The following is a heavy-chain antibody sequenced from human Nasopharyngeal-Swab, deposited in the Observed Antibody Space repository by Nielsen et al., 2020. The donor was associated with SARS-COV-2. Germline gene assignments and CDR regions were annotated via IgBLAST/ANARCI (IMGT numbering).Heavy chain of an antibody. CDR1: GFTFNSYG. Sequence: GGSLRLSCAASGFTFNSYGMHWVRQAPGKGLEWVAVISYDGSNKYYADSVKGRFTISRDNSKNTLYLQMNSLRAEDTAVYYCARETVAGTRPDYWGQGTPVTVSS. CDR2: ISYDGSNK. CDR3: ARETVAGTRPDY. V-gene: IGHV3-30*03. J-gene: IGHJ4*02. D-gene: IGHD6-19*01.